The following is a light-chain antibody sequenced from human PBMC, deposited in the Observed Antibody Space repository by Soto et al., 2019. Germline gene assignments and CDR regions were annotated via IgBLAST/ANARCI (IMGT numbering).Light chain of an antibody. Sequence: EIVLTQSPGTLSLSPGERATLSCRASQSVTSNYLAWYQQKPGQAPRLLIYGASSRATGIPDRFSGSGSGTDFTLTLSRLEPEDFAVYYCQQYGDSQTFGQGTKLEIK. J-gene: IGKJ2*01. CDR1: QSVTSNY. CDR2: GAS. V-gene: IGKV3-20*01. CDR3: QQYGDSQT.